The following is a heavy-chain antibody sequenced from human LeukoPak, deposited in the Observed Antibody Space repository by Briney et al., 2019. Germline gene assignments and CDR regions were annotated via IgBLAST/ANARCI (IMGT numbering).Heavy chain of an antibody. CDR2: INHSGST. J-gene: IGHJ4*02. CDR3: ARAYYDFWSGYFDY. V-gene: IGHV4-34*01. CDR1: GGSFSGYY. Sequence: PSETLSLTCAVYGGSFSGYYWSWIRQPPGKGLEWIGEINHSGSTNYNPSLKSRVTISVDTSKNQFSLKLSSVTAADTAVYYCARAYYDFWSGYFDYWGQGTLVTVSS. D-gene: IGHD3-3*01.